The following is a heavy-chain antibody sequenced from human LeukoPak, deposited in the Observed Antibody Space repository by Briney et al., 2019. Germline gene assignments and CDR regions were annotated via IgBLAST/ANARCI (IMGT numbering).Heavy chain of an antibody. J-gene: IGHJ6*03. CDR2: IIPILGIA. D-gene: IGHD3-22*01. CDR1: GGTFSSYA. CDR3: ARSLVLVGLFDYYYMDV. V-gene: IGHV1-69*04. Sequence: ASVKVPCKASGGTFSSYAISWVRQAPGQGLEWMGRIIPILGIANYAQKFQGRVTITADKSTSTAYMELSSLRSEDTAVYYCARSLVLVGLFDYYYMDVWGKGTTVTVSS.